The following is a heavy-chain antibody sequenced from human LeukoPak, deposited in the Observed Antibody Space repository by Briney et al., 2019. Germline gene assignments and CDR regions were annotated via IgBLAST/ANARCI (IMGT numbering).Heavy chain of an antibody. Sequence: GRSLRLPCAASGFTFSSYGMHWVRQAPGKGLEWVAVISYDGSNKYYADSVKGRFTISRDNSKNTLYLQMNSLRAEDTAVYYCVKDDDGSGSYYVDYWGQGTLVTVSS. CDR1: GFTFSSYG. V-gene: IGHV3-30*18. CDR2: ISYDGSNK. D-gene: IGHD3-10*01. J-gene: IGHJ4*02. CDR3: VKDDDGSGSYYVDY.